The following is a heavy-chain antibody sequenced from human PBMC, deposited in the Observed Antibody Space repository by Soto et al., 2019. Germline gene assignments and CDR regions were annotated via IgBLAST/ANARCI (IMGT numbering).Heavy chain of an antibody. CDR1: GFTFSDYY. CDR3: ARVVAAPRGNWFDP. CDR2: ISSSGSTI. D-gene: IGHD6-13*01. Sequence: NPGGSLRLSCAASGFTFSDYYMSWIRQAPGKGLEWVSYISSSGSTIYYADSVKGRFTISRDNAKNSLYLQMNSLRAEDTAVYYCARVVAAPRGNWFDPWGQGTLVTVSS. J-gene: IGHJ5*02. V-gene: IGHV3-11*04.